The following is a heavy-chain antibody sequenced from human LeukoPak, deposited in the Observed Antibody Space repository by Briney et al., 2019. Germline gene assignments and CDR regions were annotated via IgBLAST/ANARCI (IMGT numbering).Heavy chain of an antibody. CDR1: VYNFTSYD. J-gene: IGHJ2*01. D-gene: IGHD7-27*01. CDR3: AIQPWGSGNNWYFDL. CDR2: ISAYSGGT. V-gene: IGHV1-2*02. Sequence: ASVKVSCKASVYNFTSYDISWVRQAPGQGLEWMGWISAYSGGTDYAQRFQGRVTMTRDTTISTAYMELSSLRSDDKAVYYCAIQPWGSGNNWYFDLWGRGTLVTVSS.